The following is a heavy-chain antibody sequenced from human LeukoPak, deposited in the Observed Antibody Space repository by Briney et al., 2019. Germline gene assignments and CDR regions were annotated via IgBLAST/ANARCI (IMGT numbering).Heavy chain of an antibody. CDR2: IIPILGIA. CDR3: AREAVAGISTHFDY. D-gene: IGHD6-19*01. V-gene: IGHV1-69*04. J-gene: IGHJ4*02. CDR1: GGTFSSYA. Sequence: SVKVSCKASGGTFSSYAISWVRQAPGQGLEWMGRIIPILGIANYAQKFQGRVTITADKSTSTAYMELSSLRSEDTAVYYCAREAVAGISTHFDYWGQGTLVTVSS.